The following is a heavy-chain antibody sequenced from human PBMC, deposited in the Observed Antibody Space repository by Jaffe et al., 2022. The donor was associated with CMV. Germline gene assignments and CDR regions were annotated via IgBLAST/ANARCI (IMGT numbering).Heavy chain of an antibody. Sequence: QLQLVESGGGVVQPGRSLRLSCGASGSTFSSFGMHWVRQAPGTGLEWVAVISYDGSKIYYAESVKGRFIISRDNSKNTVYLQMIRLTAEDTAVYYCAKDLVRRAVVLGFYGMDVWGQGTTVTVSS. J-gene: IGHJ6*02. CDR1: GSTFSSFG. V-gene: IGHV3-30*18. CDR2: ISYDGSKI. D-gene: IGHD2-8*02. CDR3: AKDLVRRAVVLGFYGMDV.